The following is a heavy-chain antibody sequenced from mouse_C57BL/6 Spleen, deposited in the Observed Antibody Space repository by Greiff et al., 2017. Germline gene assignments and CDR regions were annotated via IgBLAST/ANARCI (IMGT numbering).Heavy chain of an antibody. Sequence: EVQLQQSGPVLVKPGASVKMSCKASGYTFTDYYMNWVKQSHGKSLEWIGVINPYNGGTSYNQKFKGKATLTVDKSSSTAYMELNILTSEDSAVYYCARSHYYGSSYLDYWGQGTTLTVSS. CDR1: GYTFTDYY. CDR2: INPYNGGT. J-gene: IGHJ2*01. D-gene: IGHD1-1*01. V-gene: IGHV1-19*01. CDR3: ARSHYYGSSYLDY.